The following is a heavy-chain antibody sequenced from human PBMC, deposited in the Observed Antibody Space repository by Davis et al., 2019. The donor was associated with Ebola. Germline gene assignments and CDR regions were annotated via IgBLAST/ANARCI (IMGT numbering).Heavy chain of an antibody. Sequence: ASVKVSCKASGYTFTSYAMHWVRQAPGQRLEWMGWINAGNGNTKYSQKFQGRVTMTRDTSTSTVYMELSSLRSEDTAVYYCASSLRFLEWGVYGMDVWGQGTTVTVSS. D-gene: IGHD3-3*01. J-gene: IGHJ6*02. V-gene: IGHV1-3*01. CDR1: GYTFTSYA. CDR3: ASSLRFLEWGVYGMDV. CDR2: INAGNGNT.